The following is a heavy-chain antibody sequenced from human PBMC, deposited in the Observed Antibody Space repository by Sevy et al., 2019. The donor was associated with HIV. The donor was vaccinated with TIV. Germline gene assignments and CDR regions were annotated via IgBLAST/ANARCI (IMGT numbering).Heavy chain of an antibody. CDR1: GYTFTSYY. CDR3: ARQLNYYGSGSSGSFDY. V-gene: IGHV1-46*01. D-gene: IGHD3-10*01. CDR2: INPSGGST. J-gene: IGHJ4*02. Sequence: ASVKVSCKASGYTFTSYYMHWVRQAPGQGLEWMGIINPSGGSTSYAQKFQGRVTMTRDTSTSTVYMELSSLRSEDTAVYYCARQLNYYGSGSSGSFDYWGQGTLVTVSS.